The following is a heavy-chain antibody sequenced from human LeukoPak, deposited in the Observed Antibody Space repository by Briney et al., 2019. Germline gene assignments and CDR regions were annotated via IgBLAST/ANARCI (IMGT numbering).Heavy chain of an antibody. CDR1: GYTFTVYY. CDR3: ARDRRVSRYYDSSGYYTRENWFDP. J-gene: IGHJ5*02. CDR2: INPNSGGT. D-gene: IGHD3-22*01. Sequence: GASVKVSCKASGYTFTVYYMHWVRQAPGQGLEWMGRINPNSGGTNYAQKFQGRVTMTRDTSISTAYMELSRLRSDDTAVYYCARDRRVSRYYDSSGYYTRENWFDPWGQGTLVTVSS. V-gene: IGHV1-2*06.